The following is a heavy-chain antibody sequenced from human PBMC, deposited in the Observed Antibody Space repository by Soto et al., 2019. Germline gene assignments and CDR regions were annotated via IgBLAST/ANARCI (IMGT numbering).Heavy chain of an antibody. CDR1: GFTFSSYA. V-gene: IGHV3-30-3*01. D-gene: IGHD3-10*01. CDR2: ISYDGSNK. Sequence: QVQLVESGGGVVQPGRSLRLSCAASGFTFSSYAMHWVRQAPGKGLEWVAVISYDGSNKYYADSVKGRFTISRDNSKNTLYPQMNSLRAEDTAVYYCARDLDYYGSGSYYLWGQGTLVTVSS. J-gene: IGHJ4*02. CDR3: ARDLDYYGSGSYYL.